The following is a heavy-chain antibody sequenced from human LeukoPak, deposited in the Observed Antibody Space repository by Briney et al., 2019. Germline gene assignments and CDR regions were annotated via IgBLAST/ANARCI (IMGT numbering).Heavy chain of an antibody. J-gene: IGHJ4*02. V-gene: IGHV3-30*04. Sequence: PGGSLRLSCAASGFTFSSYAMHWVRQAPGKGLEWVAVISDDGRHKYYAESVEGRFTISRDNSNNMLYLQMNSLRPDDTAVCYCARDLSPVVRASPMGYWGQGTLVTVSS. CDR1: GFTFSSYA. CDR3: ARDLSPVVRASPMGY. D-gene: IGHD3-10*01. CDR2: ISDDGRHK.